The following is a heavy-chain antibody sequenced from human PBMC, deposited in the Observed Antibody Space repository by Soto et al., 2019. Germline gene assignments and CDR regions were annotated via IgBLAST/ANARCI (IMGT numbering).Heavy chain of an antibody. CDR3: ARAFFYQGSDSRGYSFDAFDF. CDR1: GYTFTTYG. V-gene: IGHV1-18*04. CDR2: ISARNGDT. D-gene: IGHD3-22*01. J-gene: IGHJ3*01. Sequence: ASVKVSCKASGYTFTTYGIIWVRQAPGQHLEWLGWISARNGDTKYAQGFQGRVTLTTDRSTGTAYMELRSLRSDDTAVYYCARAFFYQGSDSRGYSFDAFDFWGPGTLVTVSS.